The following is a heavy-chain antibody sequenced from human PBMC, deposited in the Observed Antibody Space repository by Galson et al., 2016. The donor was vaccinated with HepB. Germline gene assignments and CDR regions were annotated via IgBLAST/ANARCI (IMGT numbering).Heavy chain of an antibody. D-gene: IGHD2-2*01. J-gene: IGHJ4*02. CDR3: ARVGKGYQLLWGLFDY. CDR1: GFTFSSYA. CDR2: ISYDGSNK. Sequence: SLRLSCAASGFTFSSYAMHWVRQAPGKGLEWVAVISYDGSNKYYADSVKGRFTISRDNSKNTLYLQMNSLRTEDTAVYYCARVGKGYQLLWGLFDYWGQGTLVTVSS. V-gene: IGHV3-30*04.